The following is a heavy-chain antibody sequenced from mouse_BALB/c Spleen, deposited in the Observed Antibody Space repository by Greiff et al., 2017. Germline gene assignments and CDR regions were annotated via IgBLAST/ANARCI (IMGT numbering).Heavy chain of an antibody. CDR1: GFNIKDYY. J-gene: IGHJ3*01. CDR3: NPYGYDSWFAY. Sequence: EVQLQQSGAELVRSGASVKLSCTASGFNIKDYYMHWVKQRPEQGLEWIGWIDPENGDTEYAPKFQGKATMTADTSSNTAYLQLSSLTSEDTAVYYCNPYGYDSWFAYWGQGTLVTVSA. CDR2: IDPENGDT. V-gene: IGHV14-4*02. D-gene: IGHD2-2*01.